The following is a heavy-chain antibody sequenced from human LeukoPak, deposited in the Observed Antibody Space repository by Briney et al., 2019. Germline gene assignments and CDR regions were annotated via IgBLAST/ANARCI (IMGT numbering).Heavy chain of an antibody. CDR1: GGSISSYY. CDR3: ARVYYDILTGYPNDSFDI. CDR2: IYYSGST. Sequence: SETLSLTCTVSGGSISSYYWSWVRQPPGKGLEWIGYIYYSGSTNYNPSITSRVTISVDKSKNQFSLKLSSVTAADTAVYYCARVYYDILTGYPNDSFDIWGQGTMVTVSS. D-gene: IGHD3-9*01. V-gene: IGHV4-59*01. J-gene: IGHJ3*02.